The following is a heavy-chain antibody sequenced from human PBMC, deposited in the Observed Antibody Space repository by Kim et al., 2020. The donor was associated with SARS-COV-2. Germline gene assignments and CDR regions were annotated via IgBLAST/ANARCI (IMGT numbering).Heavy chain of an antibody. V-gene: IGHV1-2*02. CDR1: GYTFTGYY. J-gene: IGHJ6*03. D-gene: IGHD3-3*01. CDR3: ARGPDYDFWSGYSYYYMDV. CDR2: INPNSGGT. Sequence: ASVKVSCKASGYTFTGYYMHWVRQAPGQGLEWMGWINPNSGGTNYAQKFQGRVTMTRDTSISTAYMELSRLRSDDTAVYYCARGPDYDFWSGYSYYYMDVWGKGTTVTVSS.